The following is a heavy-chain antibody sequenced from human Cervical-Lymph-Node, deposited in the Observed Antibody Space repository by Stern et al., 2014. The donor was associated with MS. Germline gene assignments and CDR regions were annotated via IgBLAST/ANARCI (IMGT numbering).Heavy chain of an antibody. CDR3: AHRSTSVAGAWAS. Sequence: QITLKESGPTLVKPTQPLTLTCDFSGFSLTTRGVGVGWIRQPPGTALEWLALLYWDDEKRYSPSLKNRLSIITDTAKNQVVLTMTNMDPVDTGTYYCAHRSTSVAGAWASWGQGILVVVSS. V-gene: IGHV2-5*02. CDR1: GFSLTTRGVG. D-gene: IGHD1-26*01. CDR2: LYWDDEK. J-gene: IGHJ5*02.